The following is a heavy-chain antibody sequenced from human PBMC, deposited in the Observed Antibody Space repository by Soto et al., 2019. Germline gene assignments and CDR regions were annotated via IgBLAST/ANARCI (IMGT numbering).Heavy chain of an antibody. J-gene: IGHJ4*02. D-gene: IGHD3-22*01. Sequence: GGSLRLSCAASGFTFSSYAMSWVRQAPGKGLEWVSAISGTTGSTYYADSVKGRFTISRDNSKNTLYLQMNSLRDEDTAIYYCAKGHYYETSGYSPFDYWGQGTLVTVSS. V-gene: IGHV3-23*01. CDR3: AKGHYYETSGYSPFDY. CDR2: ISGTTGST. CDR1: GFTFSSYA.